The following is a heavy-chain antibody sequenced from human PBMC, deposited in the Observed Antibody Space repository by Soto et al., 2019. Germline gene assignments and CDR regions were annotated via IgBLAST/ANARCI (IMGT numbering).Heavy chain of an antibody. CDR2: ISSSGSTI. D-gene: IGHD2-21*01. CDR3: ASEVISDYYYGMDV. Sequence: GGSLRISCEASGFPFGENAMNWVRQAPGKGLEWVSYISSSGSTIYYADSVKGRFTISRDNAKNSLYLQMNSLRAEDTAVYYCASEVISDYYYGMDVWGQGTTVTVSS. V-gene: IGHV3-48*03. CDR1: GFPFGENA. J-gene: IGHJ6*02.